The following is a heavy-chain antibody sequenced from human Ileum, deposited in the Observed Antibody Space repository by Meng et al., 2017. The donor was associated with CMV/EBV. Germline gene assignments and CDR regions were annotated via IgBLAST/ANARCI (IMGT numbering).Heavy chain of an antibody. D-gene: IGHD6-19*01. Sequence: YGGSFSAYYWSWIRQTPGKGLEWIGEINKSGITNHNASLKSRVTISVDTSKNQFSLKLTSVTAADTAVYYCARSTTSGWSLGYYFDYWGQGTMVTVSS. CDR1: GGSFSAYY. CDR2: INKSGIT. J-gene: IGHJ4*02. V-gene: IGHV4-34*01. CDR3: ARSTTSGWSLGYYFDY.